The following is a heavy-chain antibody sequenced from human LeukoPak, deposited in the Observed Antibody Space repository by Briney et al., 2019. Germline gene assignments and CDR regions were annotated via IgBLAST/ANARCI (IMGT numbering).Heavy chain of an antibody. J-gene: IGHJ4*02. CDR2: ISSNGRIT. CDR3: ARGVTTTTAFDF. Sequence: PGGSLRLSCAASGSGFTFTTFGLHWVRQAPGKGLEWVAVISSNGRITYYTDSVKGRFTISRDNSKNTVYLQMDSLRAEDTALYYCARGVTTTTAFDFWGQGTLVTVS. CDR1: GSGFTFTTFG. V-gene: IGHV3-30*03. D-gene: IGHD4-11*01.